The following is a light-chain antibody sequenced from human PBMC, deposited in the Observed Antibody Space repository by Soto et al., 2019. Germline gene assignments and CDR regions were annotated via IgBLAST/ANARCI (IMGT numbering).Light chain of an antibody. CDR1: QDISNY. CDR2: DAS. J-gene: IGKJ5*01. Sequence: DIQMTQSPSSLSASVGDRVTITCQASQDISNYLNWYQQKPGKAPKLLIYDASNLETGVPSRFSGSRSGTDFTFTISSLQPEDIATYYCQQYDNRPLTFGQETRLEIK. V-gene: IGKV1-33*01. CDR3: QQYDNRPLT.